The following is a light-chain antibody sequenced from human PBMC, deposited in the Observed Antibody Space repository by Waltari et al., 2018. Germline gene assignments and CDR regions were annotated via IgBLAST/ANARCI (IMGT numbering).Light chain of an antibody. CDR2: GAS. V-gene: IGKV1-39*01. Sequence: TCRASQVIIHYLNWYQQKQGTAPRLLITGASSLRGGVPSRFSGSGSGTDFSLTISSLQPEDFATYYCQQTFSSPYTFGQGTKLDI. CDR1: QVIIHY. CDR3: QQTFSSPYT. J-gene: IGKJ2*01.